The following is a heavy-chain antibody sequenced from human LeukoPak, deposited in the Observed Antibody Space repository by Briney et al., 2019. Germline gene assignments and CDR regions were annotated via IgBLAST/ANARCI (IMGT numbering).Heavy chain of an antibody. V-gene: IGHV4-39*07. CDR1: GGFISSSGYF. Sequence: SETLSLTCTVTGGFISSSGYFWGWIRQPPGKGLEWFGSIYYSGSTYYNPSVKGRVTISLDTSKNRFSLKLSSVTAADTAVYYCARDHVSSSCYRHGWFDPWGQGTLVTVSS. CDR3: ARDHVSSSCYRHGWFDP. J-gene: IGHJ5*02. CDR2: IYYSGST. D-gene: IGHD6-13*01.